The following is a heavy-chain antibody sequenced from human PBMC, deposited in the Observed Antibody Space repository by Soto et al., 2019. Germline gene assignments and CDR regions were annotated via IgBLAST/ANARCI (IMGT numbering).Heavy chain of an antibody. CDR2: INAGNGNT. V-gene: IGHV1-3*01. J-gene: IGHJ6*02. D-gene: IGHD4-4*01. CDR3: ASSYSNYALTDYYYYGMDV. CDR1: GYTFTSYA. Sequence: QVQLVQSGAEVKKPGASVKVSCKASGYTFTSYAMHWVRQAPGQRLEWMGWINAGNGNTKYSQKFQGRVTITRDTSARTAYMELSSLRSEDTPVYYCASSYSNYALTDYYYYGMDVWGPGTTVTVSS.